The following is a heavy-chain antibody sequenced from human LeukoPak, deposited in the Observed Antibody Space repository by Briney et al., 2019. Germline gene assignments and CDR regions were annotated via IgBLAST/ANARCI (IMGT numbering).Heavy chain of an antibody. CDR3: ARQKVYYYFDY. J-gene: IGHJ4*02. CDR1: GDSISSSNYY. D-gene: IGHD1-14*01. Sequence: PSETLSLTCTVSGDSISSSNYYWGWIRQPPGKGLEWIGRIHYSGGTYYNPSLKSRVTISVDTSKNRFSLKLTSVTAADTAVYYCARQKVYYYFDYWGQGTLVTVSS. CDR2: IHYSGGT. V-gene: IGHV4-39*01.